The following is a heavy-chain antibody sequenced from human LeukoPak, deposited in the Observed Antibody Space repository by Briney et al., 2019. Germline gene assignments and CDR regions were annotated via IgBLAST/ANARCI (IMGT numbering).Heavy chain of an antibody. Sequence: SETLSLTCTVSGGSISSYYWSWIRQPAGKGLEWIGRIYTSGSTNYNPSLKSRVTMSVDTSKNQLSLKLSSVTAADTAVYYCAREPQLRFLERFFDYWGQGTLVTVSS. V-gene: IGHV4-4*07. CDR3: AREPQLRFLERFFDY. CDR2: IYTSGST. J-gene: IGHJ4*02. D-gene: IGHD3-3*01. CDR1: GGSISSYY.